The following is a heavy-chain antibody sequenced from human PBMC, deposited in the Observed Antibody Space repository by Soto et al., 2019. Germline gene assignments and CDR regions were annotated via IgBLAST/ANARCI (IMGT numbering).Heavy chain of an antibody. J-gene: IGHJ6*02. CDR3: ARDPPVETGYFTGLDV. D-gene: IGHD6-25*01. Sequence: ETLSLTCAVYGGSFSGYYWSWIRQPPGKGLEWIGEINHSGSTNYNPSLKSRVTISVDTSKNQFSLRLASVTAADTAVYYCARDPPVETGYFTGLDVWGQGTTVTVSS. CDR1: GGSFSGYY. V-gene: IGHV4-34*01. CDR2: INHSGST.